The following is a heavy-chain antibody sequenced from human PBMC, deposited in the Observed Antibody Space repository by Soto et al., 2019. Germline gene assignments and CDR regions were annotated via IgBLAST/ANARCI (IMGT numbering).Heavy chain of an antibody. J-gene: IGHJ4*02. CDR2: IDNSGNT. V-gene: IGHV4-4*07. D-gene: IGHD3-3*01. CDR3: ARGGQDFWSGPFDY. Sequence: ETLSLTCTVSDGSISTYFCNWIRQPAGKGLEWIGRIDNSGNTNYNPSLKSRVTMSADTSRDQFSLKLNSVTAADTAVYYCARGGQDFWSGPFDYWGQGALVTVSS. CDR1: DGSISTYF.